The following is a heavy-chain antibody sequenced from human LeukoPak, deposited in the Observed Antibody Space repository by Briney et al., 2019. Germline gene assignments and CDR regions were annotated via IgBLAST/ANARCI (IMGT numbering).Heavy chain of an antibody. CDR3: ARDRYCSSTSCYPTSPNWFDP. CDR1: GYTFTSYG. Sequence: ASVKVSCKASGYTFTSYGISWVRQAPGQGLEWMGWISAYNGNTNYAQKLQGRVTMTTGTSTSTAYMELRSLRSDDTAVYYCARDRYCSSTSCYPTSPNWFDPWGQGTLVTVSS. CDR2: ISAYNGNT. V-gene: IGHV1-18*01. D-gene: IGHD2-2*01. J-gene: IGHJ5*02.